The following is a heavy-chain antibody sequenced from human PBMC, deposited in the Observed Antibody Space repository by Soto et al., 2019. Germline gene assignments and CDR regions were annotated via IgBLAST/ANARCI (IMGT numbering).Heavy chain of an antibody. CDR1: GGSISSGDYY. D-gene: IGHD2-15*01. J-gene: IGHJ5*02. Sequence: SESLSLTCTVSGGSISSGDYYWSWIRQPPGKGLEWIGSIYSSGNTYYNPSLKSRISISVDSSKNQFSLRLTSVTAADTAVYFCARDVRSGGKINWFDPWGQGTLVTVSS. V-gene: IGHV4-39*02. CDR2: IYSSGNT. CDR3: ARDVRSGGKINWFDP.